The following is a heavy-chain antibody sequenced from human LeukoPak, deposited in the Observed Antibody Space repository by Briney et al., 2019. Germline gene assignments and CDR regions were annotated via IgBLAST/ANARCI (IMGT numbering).Heavy chain of an antibody. CDR3: ARVLPRLSWGEFDY. CDR2: ISAYSANT. Sequence: ASVKVSCKASGYTFTTYGISWVRQAPGQGLEWMGWISAYSANTNYIQSLQGRVTISTDTSTSTAYVELRSLRSDDTGVYYCARVLPRLSWGEFDYWGQGTLVTVSS. V-gene: IGHV1-18*01. J-gene: IGHJ4*02. D-gene: IGHD3-16*01. CDR1: GYTFTTYG.